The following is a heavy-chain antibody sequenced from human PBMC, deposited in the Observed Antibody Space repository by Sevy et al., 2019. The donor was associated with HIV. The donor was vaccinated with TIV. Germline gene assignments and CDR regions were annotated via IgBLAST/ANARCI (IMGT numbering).Heavy chain of an antibody. D-gene: IGHD2-2*01. V-gene: IGHV3-23*01. Sequence: GGSLRLSCAASGFTFSSYAMSWVRQAPGKGLEWVSAISGSGGSTYYADSVKGRFTISRDNSKNTLYLQMNSLRAEDTAVYYCAKRDIVVVPAAPHFDYWGQGTLVTVSS. CDR3: AKRDIVVVPAAPHFDY. CDR2: ISGSGGST. CDR1: GFTFSSYA. J-gene: IGHJ4*02.